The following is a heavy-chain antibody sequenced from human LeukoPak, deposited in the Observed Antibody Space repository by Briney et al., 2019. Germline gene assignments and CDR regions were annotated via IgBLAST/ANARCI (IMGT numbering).Heavy chain of an antibody. CDR2: INHSGST. CDR1: GGSFSGYY. CDR3: ARARGSYSNYDFGY. D-gene: IGHD4-11*01. Sequence: SETLSLTCAVYGGSFSGYYWSWIRQPPGKGLEWIGEINHSGSTNYNPSLKSRVTISVDTSKNQFSLKLSSVTAADTAVYYCARARGSYSNYDFGYWGQGTLVTVSS. V-gene: IGHV4-34*01. J-gene: IGHJ4*02.